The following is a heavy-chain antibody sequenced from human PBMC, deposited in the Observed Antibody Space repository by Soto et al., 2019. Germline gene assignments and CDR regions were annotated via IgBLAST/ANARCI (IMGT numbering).Heavy chain of an antibody. CDR3: ARRTETPSGFGP. D-gene: IGHD1-1*01. CDR2: IYYSGGT. J-gene: IGHJ5*02. Sequence: QVQLQESGPGVVKPSETLSLTCTVSGGSVSSGSYYWSWIRQPPGKGLEWIGFIYYSGGTNYNPSHKCRVSMPVDTSKNQFSLKLSSVTAADTAVYYCARRTETPSGFGPWGQGTLVTVSS. CDR1: GGSVSSGSYY. V-gene: IGHV4-61*01.